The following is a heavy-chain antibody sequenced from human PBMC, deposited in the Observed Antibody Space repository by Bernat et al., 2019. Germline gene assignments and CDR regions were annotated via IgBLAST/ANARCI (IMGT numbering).Heavy chain of an antibody. V-gene: IGHV4-39*01. Sequence: QLHLQESGPGLVKPSETLSLTCTVSGGSISSSSYYWGWIRQPPGKGLEWIGSIYYSGSTYYNPSLNSRVTISVDTSKNQFSLKLRYVTAADTAVYYCARGNDFWSGYYGGYYFDYWGQGTLVTVSS. CDR1: GGSISSSSYY. D-gene: IGHD3-3*01. J-gene: IGHJ4*02. CDR3: ARGNDFWSGYYGGYYFDY. CDR2: IYYSGST.